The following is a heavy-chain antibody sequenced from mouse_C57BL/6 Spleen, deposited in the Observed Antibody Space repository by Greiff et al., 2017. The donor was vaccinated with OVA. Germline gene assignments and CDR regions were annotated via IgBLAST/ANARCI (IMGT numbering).Heavy chain of an antibody. J-gene: IGHJ2*01. Sequence: QVQLQQPGAELVKPGASVKMSCKASGYTFTSYWITWVKQRPGQGLEWIGDIYPGSGSTNYNEKFKSKATLTVDTSSSTAYMQLSSLTSEDSAVYYCARQITTVYYFDYWGQGTTLTGSS. CDR1: GYTFTSYW. CDR2: IYPGSGST. V-gene: IGHV1-55*01. D-gene: IGHD1-1*01. CDR3: ARQITTVYYFDY.